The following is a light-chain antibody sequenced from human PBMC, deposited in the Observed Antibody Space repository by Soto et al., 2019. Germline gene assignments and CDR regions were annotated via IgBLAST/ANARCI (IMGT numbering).Light chain of an antibody. CDR3: SAYSGSNNRVV. CDR2: EVS. V-gene: IGLV2-8*01. Sequence: QSALTQPPSASGSPGQSVTLSCTGTSSDVGGYNYVSWYQQHPGKAPQLMIYEVSKRPSGVPDRFSGSKSGNTASLTVSGLQAEDEADYYCSAYSGSNNRVVFGGGTKLTAL. J-gene: IGLJ2*01. CDR1: SSDVGGYNY.